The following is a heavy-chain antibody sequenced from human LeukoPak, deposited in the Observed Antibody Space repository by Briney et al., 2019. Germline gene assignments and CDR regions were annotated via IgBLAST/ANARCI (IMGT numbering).Heavy chain of an antibody. J-gene: IGHJ4*02. CDR3: ARGRYTFDY. CDR1: GVSISGYY. D-gene: IGHD1-1*01. CDR2: IYYSGST. Sequence: TSETLSLTCTVSGVSISGYYWTWIRQPPGKGLEYIGYIYYSGSTNHNPSLKSRVTISVNTSKNQFSLKLISVTAADTAVYYCARGRYTFDYWGQGTLVTVSS. V-gene: IGHV4-59*01.